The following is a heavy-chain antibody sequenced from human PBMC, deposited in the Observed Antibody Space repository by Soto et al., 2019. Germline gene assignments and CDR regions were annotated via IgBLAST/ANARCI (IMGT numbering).Heavy chain of an antibody. CDR1: GFTFSSFG. V-gene: IGHV3-33*01. Sequence: GGSLRLSCAASGFTFSSFGMHWVRQAPGKGLEWVALIWFDGSDKYYTESVKGRFTISRDNSKSTLYLQMNSLRAEDTAVYYFARLYCSASSCYSVGAFDIRGQGTMVTGS. J-gene: IGHJ3*02. D-gene: IGHD2-15*01. CDR2: IWFDGSDK. CDR3: ARLYCSASSCYSVGAFDI.